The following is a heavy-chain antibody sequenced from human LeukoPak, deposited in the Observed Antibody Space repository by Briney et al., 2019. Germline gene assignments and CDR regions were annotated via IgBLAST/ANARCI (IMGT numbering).Heavy chain of an antibody. V-gene: IGHV7-4-1*02. D-gene: IGHD5-12*01. CDR2: INTNTGNP. J-gene: IGHJ4*02. CDR1: GYTFTSYA. CDR3: ARVGRTGGYSTYYFDY. Sequence: ASVKVSCKASGYTFTSYAMNWVRQAPGQGLEWMGWINTNTGNPTYAQGFTGRFVFSLDTSVSTAYLQISSLKAEDTAVYYCARVGRTGGYSTYYFDYWGQGTLVTVSS.